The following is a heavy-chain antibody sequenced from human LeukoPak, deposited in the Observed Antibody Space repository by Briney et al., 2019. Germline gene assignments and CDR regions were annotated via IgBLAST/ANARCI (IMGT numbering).Heavy chain of an antibody. D-gene: IGHD3-22*01. V-gene: IGHV4-59*01. CDR1: GGSISSYY. J-gene: IGHJ3*02. CDR3: TAEIDSSGYSGRGDAFDI. Sequence: SETLSLTCTVSGGSISSYYWSWIRQPPGKGLEWIGYIYYSGSTNYNPSLKSRVTISVDTSKNQFSLKLSSVTAADTAVYYCTAEIDSSGYSGRGDAFDIWGQGTMVTVSS. CDR2: IYYSGST.